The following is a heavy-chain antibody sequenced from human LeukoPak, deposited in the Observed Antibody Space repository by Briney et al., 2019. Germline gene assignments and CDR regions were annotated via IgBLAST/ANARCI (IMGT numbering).Heavy chain of an antibody. V-gene: IGHV1-3*01. Sequence: GASVTVSCTASGYTFTSYAMHWVRQAPGQRLEWMGWINAGNGNTKYSQKFQGRVTITRDTSASTAYMELSSLRSEDTAVYYCARCTGTYYYYYGMDVWGQGTTVTVSS. CDR3: ARCTGTYYYYYGMDV. D-gene: IGHD1-1*01. J-gene: IGHJ6*02. CDR2: INAGNGNT. CDR1: GYTFTSYA.